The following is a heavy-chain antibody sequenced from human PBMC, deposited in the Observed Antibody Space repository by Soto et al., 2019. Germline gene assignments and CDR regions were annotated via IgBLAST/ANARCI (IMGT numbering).Heavy chain of an antibody. V-gene: IGHV3-9*01. CDR2: ISWNSGSI. Sequence: GGSLRLSCAASGFTFDDYAMHWVRQAPGKGLEWVSGISWNSGSIGYADSVKGRFTISRDNAKNSLYLQMNSLRAEDTALYYCAKDMRGRPCYGMDVWGQGTTVTVSS. CDR3: AKDMRGRPCYGMDV. J-gene: IGHJ6*02. CDR1: GFTFDDYA. D-gene: IGHD3-16*01.